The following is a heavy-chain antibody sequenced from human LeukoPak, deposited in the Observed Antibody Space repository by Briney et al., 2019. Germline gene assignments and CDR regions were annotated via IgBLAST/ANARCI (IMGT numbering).Heavy chain of an antibody. V-gene: IGHV1-18*01. CDR1: GYTFTSYG. CDR2: ISAYNGNT. CDR3: AREYGDYSRPFYYYYMDV. D-gene: IGHD4-17*01. J-gene: IGHJ6*03. Sequence: ASAKVSCKASGYTFTSYGISWVRQAPGQGLEWMGWISAYNGNTNYAQKLQGRVTMTTDTSTSTAYMELSSLRSEDTAVYYCAREYGDYSRPFYYYYMDVWGKGTTVTISS.